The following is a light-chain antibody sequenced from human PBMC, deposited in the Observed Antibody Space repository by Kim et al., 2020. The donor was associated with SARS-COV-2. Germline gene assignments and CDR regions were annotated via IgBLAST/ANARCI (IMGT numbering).Light chain of an antibody. CDR2: DNR. V-gene: IGLV1-40*01. Sequence: QRVTISCTGSSSNIGAGYGVHWYQQLPGTAPKLLIYDNRNRPSGVPDRISGSKSGTSASLAITGLQAEDEADYFCQSYDSSLSGVIFGGGTKLTVL. J-gene: IGLJ2*01. CDR1: SSNIGAGYG. CDR3: QSYDSSLSGVI.